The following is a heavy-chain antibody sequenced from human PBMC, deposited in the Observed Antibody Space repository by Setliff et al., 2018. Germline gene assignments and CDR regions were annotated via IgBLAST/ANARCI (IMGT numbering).Heavy chain of an antibody. Sequence: PSETLSLTCAVYGDSFSDYYWSWIRQPPGQGLEWIEEINHSGHTNYSPSLRSRVTMSVDTSKKQLSLKLSSVTAADTAVYYCARDMGQPYYFESWGLGTLVTVSS. V-gene: IGHV4-34*01. J-gene: IGHJ4*02. CDR2: INHSGHT. D-gene: IGHD1-1*01. CDR3: ARDMGQPYYFES. CDR1: GDSFSDYY.